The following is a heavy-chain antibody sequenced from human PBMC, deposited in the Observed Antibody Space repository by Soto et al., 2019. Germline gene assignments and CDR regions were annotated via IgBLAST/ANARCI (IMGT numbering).Heavy chain of an antibody. V-gene: IGHV4-59*08. Sequence: SETLSLTCTFSGCSISSYYWSWIRQPPGKGLEWIGYIYYSGSTNYNPSLKSRVTISVDTSKNQFSLKLSSVTAADTAVYYCARRGSGSYSDYWGQGTLVTVSS. J-gene: IGHJ4*02. CDR2: IYYSGST. CDR1: GCSISSYY. CDR3: ARRGSGSYSDY. D-gene: IGHD3-10*01.